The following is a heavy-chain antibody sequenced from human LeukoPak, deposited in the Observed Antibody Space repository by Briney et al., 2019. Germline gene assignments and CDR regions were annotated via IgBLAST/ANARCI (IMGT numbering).Heavy chain of an antibody. Sequence: GGSLRLSCAASGLTFSSYEMNWVRQAPGKGLEWVSYISTSGSSIYYADSVKGRFIISRDNAKNSLYLQMNSLRAEDTALYYCARDIVLIAVAVRGSFDIWGQGTMVTVSS. CDR3: ARDIVLIAVAVRGSFDI. CDR2: ISTSGSSI. V-gene: IGHV3-48*03. D-gene: IGHD6-19*01. CDR1: GLTFSSYE. J-gene: IGHJ3*02.